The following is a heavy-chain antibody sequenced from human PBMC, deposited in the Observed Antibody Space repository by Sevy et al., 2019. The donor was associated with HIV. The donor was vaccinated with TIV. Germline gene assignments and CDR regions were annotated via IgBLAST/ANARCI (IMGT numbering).Heavy chain of an antibody. CDR1: GGTFSSYA. D-gene: IGHD6-13*01. V-gene: IGHV1-69*06. CDR3: ARGWLRGAAARFRDYYYYMDV. J-gene: IGHJ6*03. Sequence: ASVKVSCKASGGTFSSYAISWVRQAPGQGLEWMGGIIPIFGTANYAQKFQGRVTITADKSTSTAYIELSSLRSEDTAVYYCARGWLRGAAARFRDYYYYMDVWGKGTTVTVSS. CDR2: IIPIFGTA.